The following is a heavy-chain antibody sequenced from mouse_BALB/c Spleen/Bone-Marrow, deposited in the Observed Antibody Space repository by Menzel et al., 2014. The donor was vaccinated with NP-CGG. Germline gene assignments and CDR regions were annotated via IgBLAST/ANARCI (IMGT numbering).Heavy chain of an antibody. CDR3: AKSDMYDVDFDY. Sequence: VQLKESGPDLVKPGTSMKISCKASGYSFTVYKMNWVKHIHGKDLEWIGLIHPHNGVTNYNQKFKGKATLSVDKSSNTAYMKLVSLTSEDSAVYYCAKSDMYDVDFDYWGQGTTRTVSS. V-gene: IGHV1S135*01. J-gene: IGHJ2*01. CDR2: IHPHNGVT. CDR1: GYSFTVYK. D-gene: IGHD2-14*01.